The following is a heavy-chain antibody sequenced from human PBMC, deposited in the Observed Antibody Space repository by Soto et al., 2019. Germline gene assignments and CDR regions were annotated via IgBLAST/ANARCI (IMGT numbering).Heavy chain of an antibody. D-gene: IGHD3-10*02. CDR3: AKWDQQSHDSVPFDY. CDR2: ISGSGGST. J-gene: IGHJ4*02. Sequence: RRLSCAASGFTFSSYAMSWVRQAPGKGLEWVSAISGSGGSTYYADSVKGRFTISRDNSKNTLYLQMNSLRAEDTAVYYCAKWDQQSHDSVPFDYWGQGTLVTVSS. V-gene: IGHV3-23*01. CDR1: GFTFSSYA.